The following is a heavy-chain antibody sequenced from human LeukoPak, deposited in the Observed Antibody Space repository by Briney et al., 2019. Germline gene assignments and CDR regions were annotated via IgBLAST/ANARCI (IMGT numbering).Heavy chain of an antibody. Sequence: TGGSLRLSCAASGFTFSSYAMHWVRQAPGKGLEWVAVISYDGSNKYYADSVKGRFTISRDNSKNTLYLQMNSLRAEDTAVYYCARDHQGYCRGGSCTYFDYWGQGTLLTVSS. CDR1: GFTFSSYA. V-gene: IGHV3-30*04. J-gene: IGHJ4*02. CDR3: ARDHQGYCRGGSCTYFDY. D-gene: IGHD2-15*01. CDR2: ISYDGSNK.